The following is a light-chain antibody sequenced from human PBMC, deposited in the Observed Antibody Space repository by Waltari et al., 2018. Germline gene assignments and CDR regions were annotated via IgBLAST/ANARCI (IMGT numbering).Light chain of an antibody. CDR2: DAS. CDR1: QCVSKY. J-gene: IGKJ1*01. Sequence: EIVLTQSPGTLSLSPGERATLSCRASQCVSKYLAWYQQKFGQPPRLPIYDASTRATGIPDRFSGSGFGTDFSLTISRLEPEDFAVYYCQKCRTLLVTFGQGTKVEIK. V-gene: IGKV3-11*01. CDR3: QKCRTLLVT.